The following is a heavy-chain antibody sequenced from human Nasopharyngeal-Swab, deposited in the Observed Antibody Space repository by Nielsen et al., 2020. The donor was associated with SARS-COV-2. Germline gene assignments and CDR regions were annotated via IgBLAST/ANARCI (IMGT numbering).Heavy chain of an antibody. J-gene: IGHJ4*02. CDR1: GFTFSTSV. Sequence: GSLRLSCAASGFTFSTSVMSWVRQAPGEGLEWVSAISGAGTSTYYADSVKGRFTISRDNSKNTLYLQLNSLRVEDTAVYYCAKGSAAARPYYFDYWGQGILVTVSS. CDR3: AKGSAAARPYYFDY. CDR2: ISGAGTST. D-gene: IGHD6-6*01. V-gene: IGHV3-23*01.